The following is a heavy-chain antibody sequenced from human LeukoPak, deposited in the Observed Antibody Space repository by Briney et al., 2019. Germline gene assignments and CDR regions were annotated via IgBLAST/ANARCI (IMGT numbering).Heavy chain of an antibody. V-gene: IGHV4-59*01. J-gene: IGHJ4*02. Sequence: PSETLSLTCTVSGGSISSYYWSWIRQPPGKGLEWIGYIYYSGSTNYNPSLKSRVTISVDTSKNQFSLKLSSVTAAGTAVYYCARGSLDGYNEFDYWGQGTLVTVSS. CDR1: GGSISSYY. CDR2: IYYSGST. CDR3: ARGSLDGYNEFDY. D-gene: IGHD5-24*01.